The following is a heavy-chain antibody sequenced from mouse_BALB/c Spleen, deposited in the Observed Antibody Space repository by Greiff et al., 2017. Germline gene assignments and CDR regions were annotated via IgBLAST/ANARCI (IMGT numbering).Heavy chain of an antibody. CDR1: GYTFTSYW. CDR3: TTTSIVTGTMDY. Sequence: LQQPGSELVRPGASVKLSCKASGYTFTSYWMHWVKQRPGQGLEWIGNIYPGSGSTNYDEKFKSKATLTVDTSSSTAYMQLSSLTSEDSAVYYCTTTSIVTGTMDYWGQGTSVTVSS. CDR2: IYPGSGST. J-gene: IGHJ4*01. D-gene: IGHD4-1*01. V-gene: IGHV1S22*01.